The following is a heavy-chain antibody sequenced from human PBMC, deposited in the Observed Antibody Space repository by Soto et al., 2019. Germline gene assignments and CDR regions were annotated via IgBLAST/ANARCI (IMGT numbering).Heavy chain of an antibody. CDR2: ITDSSDIV. D-gene: IGHD3-3*01. V-gene: IGHV3-48*02. Sequence: GGSLRLSCVASGFSFSNYNMNWVRQAPGKGLEWVSYITDSSDIVHYADSVRGRFTISRDNAESSLYLQMNSLRDEDTAVYFCARVFGHGYYLDYWGRGTLVTVSS. J-gene: IGHJ4*02. CDR1: GFSFSNYN. CDR3: ARVFGHGYYLDY.